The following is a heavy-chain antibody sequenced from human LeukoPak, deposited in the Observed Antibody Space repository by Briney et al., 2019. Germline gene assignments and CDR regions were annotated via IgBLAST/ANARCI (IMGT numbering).Heavy chain of an antibody. CDR3: ARHRLHRIYYDTTGYYHDACDI. Sequence: ASVKVSCKASGYTFTNYGISWVRQAPGQGLEWMGWISAYNGNTNYAQKLQGRVTMTTGTSTSTAYMELRSLRSDDTAVYFCARHRLHRIYYDTTGYYHDACDIWGQGTMVTVSS. D-gene: IGHD3-22*01. CDR2: ISAYNGNT. CDR1: GYTFTNYG. V-gene: IGHV1-18*01. J-gene: IGHJ3*02.